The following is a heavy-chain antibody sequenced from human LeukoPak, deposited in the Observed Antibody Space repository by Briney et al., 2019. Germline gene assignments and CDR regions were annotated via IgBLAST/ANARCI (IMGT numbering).Heavy chain of an antibody. CDR3: AKDRYSSSWYRSFDY. V-gene: IGHV3-23*01. J-gene: IGHJ4*02. D-gene: IGHD6-13*01. CDR2: ISGSGGST. Sequence: GGSLRLSCAASGFTFSSYAMSWVRQAPGKGLEWVSAISGSGGSTYYADSVKGRFTISRDNSKNTLYLQMNSLRAEDTAVYYCAKDRYSSSWYRSFDYWGQGTLVTVSS. CDR1: GFTFSSYA.